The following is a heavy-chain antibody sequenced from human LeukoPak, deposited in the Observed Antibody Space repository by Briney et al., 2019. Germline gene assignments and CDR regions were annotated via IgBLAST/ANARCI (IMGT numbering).Heavy chain of an antibody. CDR1: GGSFSGYY. CDR2: INHSGSS. Sequence: PSETLSLTCAVYGGSFSGYYWSWIRQPPGKGLEWIGEINHSGSSNYNPSLKSRVTISVDTSKNQFSLKLSSVTAADTAVHYCARGEDGDYYFQHWGQGTLVTVSS. CDR3: ARGEDGDYYFQH. D-gene: IGHD4-17*01. J-gene: IGHJ1*01. V-gene: IGHV4-34*01.